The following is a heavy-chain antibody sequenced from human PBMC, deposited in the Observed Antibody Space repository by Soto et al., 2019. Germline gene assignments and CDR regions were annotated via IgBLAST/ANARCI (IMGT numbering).Heavy chain of an antibody. CDR1: GGSFSGYY. D-gene: IGHD4-17*01. CDR3: ARGATVTTTSAVDY. J-gene: IGHJ4*02. CDR2: INHSGST. Sequence: SETLSLTCAVYGGSFSGYYWSWIRQPPGKGLEWIGEINHSGSTNYNPSLKSRVTISVDTSKNQFSLKLSSVTAADTAVYYCARGATVTTTSAVDYWGQGTLVTV. V-gene: IGHV4-34*01.